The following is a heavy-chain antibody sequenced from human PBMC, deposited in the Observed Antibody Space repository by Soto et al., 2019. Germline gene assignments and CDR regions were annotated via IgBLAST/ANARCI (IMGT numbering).Heavy chain of an antibody. CDR2: INPSGGGP. J-gene: IGHJ3*01. CDR1: GYTFTNYY. Sequence: QVQLMQSGAEVKQPGASVNVSCQAAGYTFTNYYMHWVRQVPGQGLEWMGRINPSGGGPAHAQNFRGRSTTTSDTSTTTIFMELNCLKSEETAVVFWARYAMGGDGALDEWGPGTMVTVSS. CDR3: ARYAMGGDGALDE. V-gene: IGHV1-46*03. D-gene: IGHD2-8*01.